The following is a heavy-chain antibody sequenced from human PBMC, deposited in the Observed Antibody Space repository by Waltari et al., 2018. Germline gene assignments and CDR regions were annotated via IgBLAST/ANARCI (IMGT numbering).Heavy chain of an antibody. V-gene: IGHV1-2*06. J-gene: IGHJ5*02. CDR1: GYTFTGYY. Sequence: QVQLVQSGAEVKKPGASVKVSCTASGYTFTGYYIHWVRPAPGQGLEWMGRINPNSGGTNYAQKFQGRVTMTRDTSISTAYMELSRLRSDDTAVYYCARAQFLYYYGSGRFDPWGQGTLVTVSS. CDR2: INPNSGGT. D-gene: IGHD3-10*01. CDR3: ARAQFLYYYGSGRFDP.